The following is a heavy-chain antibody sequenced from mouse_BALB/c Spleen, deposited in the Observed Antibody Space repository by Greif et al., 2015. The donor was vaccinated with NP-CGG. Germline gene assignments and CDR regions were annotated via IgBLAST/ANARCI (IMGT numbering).Heavy chain of an antibody. Sequence: QVQLQQSGAELVRPGASVTLSCKASGYTFTDYEMHWVKQTPVHGLEWIGAIVPETGGTAYNQKFKGKATLTADKSSSTAYMELRSLTSEDSAVYYCTTLYDGYYWYFDVWGAGTTVTVSS. CDR1: GYTFTDYE. CDR3: TTLYDGYYWYFDV. CDR2: IVPETGGT. V-gene: IGHV1-15*01. D-gene: IGHD2-3*01. J-gene: IGHJ1*01.